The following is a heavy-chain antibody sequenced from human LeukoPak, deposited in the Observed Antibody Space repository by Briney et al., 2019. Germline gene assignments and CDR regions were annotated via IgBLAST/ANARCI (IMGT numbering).Heavy chain of an antibody. J-gene: IGHJ4*02. CDR2: ISGYNGNT. D-gene: IGHD1-14*01. Sequence: ASVTVSCKASGYTFTSYGLSWVRQAPGQGLEWMGWISGYNGNTNYAQNFQGKVTMTTDTSTTTAYMELRSLRADDTAVYYCARQDHREGSAWDYWGQGTLVTVSS. CDR1: GYTFTSYG. V-gene: IGHV1-18*01. CDR3: ARQDHREGSAWDY.